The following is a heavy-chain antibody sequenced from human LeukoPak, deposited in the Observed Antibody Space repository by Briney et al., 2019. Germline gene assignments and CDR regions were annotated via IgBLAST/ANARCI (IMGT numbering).Heavy chain of an antibody. CDR1: GGTFSSYT. V-gene: IGHV1-46*01. CDR2: INPSDTST. J-gene: IGHJ1*01. D-gene: IGHD4-17*01. CDR3: ARVQGNGDYSDA. Sequence: ASVKVSCKASGGTFSSYTMSWLRQAPGQGLEWMGIINPSDTSTNYPQRFQGRLTMTRDTFTSTVYMELSGLTSEDSAVYYCARVQGNGDYSDAWGQGTLVTVSS.